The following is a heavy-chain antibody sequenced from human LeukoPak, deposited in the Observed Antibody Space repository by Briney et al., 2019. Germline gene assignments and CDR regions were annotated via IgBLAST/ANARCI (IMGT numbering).Heavy chain of an antibody. CDR1: GGSISSHY. V-gene: IGHV4-59*11. CDR3: ARDRGYGIGSGSSKYGMDV. J-gene: IGHJ6*02. Sequence: PSETLSLTCTVAGGSISSHYWSWIRQPPGKGLEWIGYIYYSGSTNYNPSLKSRVTISVDTSKNQFSLKLSSVTAADTAVYYCARDRGYGIGSGSSKYGMDVWGQGTTVTVSS. CDR2: IYYSGST. D-gene: IGHD3-10*01.